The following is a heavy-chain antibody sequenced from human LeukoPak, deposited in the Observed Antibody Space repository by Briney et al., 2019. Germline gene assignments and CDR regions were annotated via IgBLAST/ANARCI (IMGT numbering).Heavy chain of an antibody. J-gene: IGHJ5*02. D-gene: IGHD6-13*01. CDR2: IYYSGST. Sequence: SETLSLTCTVSGGSIGSYYWSWIRQPPGKGLEWIGYIYYSGSTNYNPSLKSRVTISEDTSKNQFSLKLSSVTAADTAVYYCARGAGGIAAAWGQGTLVTVSS. CDR3: ARGAGGIAAA. CDR1: GGSIGSYY. V-gene: IGHV4-59*01.